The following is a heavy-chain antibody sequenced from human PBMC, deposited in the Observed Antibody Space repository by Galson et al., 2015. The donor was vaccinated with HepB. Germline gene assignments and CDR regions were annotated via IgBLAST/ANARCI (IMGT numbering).Heavy chain of an antibody. CDR2: IAYDGSHK. D-gene: IGHD3-10*01. CDR3: ASAGRYYYGSGSSDFDY. Sequence: SLRLSCAASGFTFSSYGMHWVRQAPGKGLEWVAVIAYDGSHKYYADSVKGRFTISRDNSKKTVYLQMNSLRAEDTAVYYCASAGRYYYGSGSSDFDYWGQGTLVTVSS. V-gene: IGHV3-30*03. CDR1: GFTFSSYG. J-gene: IGHJ4*02.